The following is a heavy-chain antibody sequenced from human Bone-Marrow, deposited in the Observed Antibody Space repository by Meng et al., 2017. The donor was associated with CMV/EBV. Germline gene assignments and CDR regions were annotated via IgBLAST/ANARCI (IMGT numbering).Heavy chain of an antibody. CDR2: INPNSGGT. D-gene: IGHD1-26*01. J-gene: IGHJ4*02. V-gene: IGHV1-2*02. CDR3: AHIVGATLE. CDR1: GYTFTSYY. Sequence: ASVQVSCKASGYTFTSYYMHWVRQAPGQGLEWMGIINPNSGGTNYAQKFQGRVTMTRDTSISTAYMELSRLRSDDTAVYYCAHIVGATLEWGQGTLFTVSS.